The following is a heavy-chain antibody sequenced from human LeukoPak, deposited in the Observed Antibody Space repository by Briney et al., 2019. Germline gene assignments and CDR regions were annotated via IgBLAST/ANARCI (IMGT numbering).Heavy chain of an antibody. D-gene: IGHD3-3*01. CDR2: IYYSGST. CDR1: GGSISSSSYY. CDR3: ARDQEKSITIFGVVSNWFDP. Sequence: PSETLSLTCTVSGGSISSSSYYWGWIRQPPGKGLEWIGSIYYSGSTYYNPSLKSRVTISVDTSKNQFSLKLSSVTAADTAVYYCARDQEKSITIFGVVSNWFDPWGQGTLVTVSS. J-gene: IGHJ5*02. V-gene: IGHV4-39*07.